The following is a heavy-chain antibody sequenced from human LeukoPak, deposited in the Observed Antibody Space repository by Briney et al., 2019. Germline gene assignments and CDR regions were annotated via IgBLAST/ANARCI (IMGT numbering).Heavy chain of an antibody. CDR2: IIPIFGTA. D-gene: IGHD3-10*01. J-gene: IGHJ5*02. Sequence: SVKVSCKASGRTFSSYAISWVRQAPGQGLECMGGIIPIFGTANYAQKFQGRVTITTDESTSTAYMELSSLRSEDTAVYYCASGYGSGSYYNPVNWFDPWGQGTLVTVSS. V-gene: IGHV1-69*05. CDR1: GRTFSSYA. CDR3: ASGYGSGSYYNPVNWFDP.